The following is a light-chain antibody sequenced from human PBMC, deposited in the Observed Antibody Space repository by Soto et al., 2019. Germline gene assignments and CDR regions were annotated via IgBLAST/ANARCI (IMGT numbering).Light chain of an antibody. CDR1: REISNY. CDR3: QQFFDHPYT. Sequence: DIQMTQSPSSLSASVGDRVTITCQASREISNYVNWYQQKQGKAPNLLVYDASNLQPGVPSRFSGSGSGTVFSFTISSLQPDDIATYFCQQFFDHPYTFGQGTKLQI. CDR2: DAS. J-gene: IGKJ2*01. V-gene: IGKV1-33*01.